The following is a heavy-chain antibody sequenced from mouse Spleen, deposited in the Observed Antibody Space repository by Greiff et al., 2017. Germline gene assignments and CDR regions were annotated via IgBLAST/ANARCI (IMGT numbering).Heavy chain of an antibody. D-gene: IGHD4-1*01. CDR1: GYTFTDYY. J-gene: IGHJ4*01. CDR3: ARNWGYAMDY. Sequence: VQLQQSGAELVRPGASVKLSCKASGYTFTDYYINWVKQRPGQGLEWIARIYPGSGNTYYNEKFKGKATLTAEKSSSTAYMQLSSLTSEDSAVYFCARNWGYAMDYWGQGTSVTVSS. CDR2: IYPGSGNT. V-gene: IGHV1-76*01.